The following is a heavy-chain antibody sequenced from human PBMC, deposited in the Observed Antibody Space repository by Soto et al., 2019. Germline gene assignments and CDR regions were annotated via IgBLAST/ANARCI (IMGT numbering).Heavy chain of an antibody. CDR1: GGSISSSSYY. CDR2: IYYSGST. D-gene: IGHD3-9*01. CDR3: ARLTYYDILTGYYMSYGMDV. V-gene: IGHV4-39*01. Sequence: ASETLSLTCTVSGGSISSSSYYWGWIRQPPGKGLEWIGSIYYSGSTYYNPSLKSRVTISVDTSKNQFSLKLSSVTAADTAVYYCARLTYYDILTGYYMSYGMDVWGQGTTVT. J-gene: IGHJ6*02.